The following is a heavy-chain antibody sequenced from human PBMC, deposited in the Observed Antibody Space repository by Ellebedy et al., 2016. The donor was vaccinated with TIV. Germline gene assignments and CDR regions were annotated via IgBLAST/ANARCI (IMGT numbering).Heavy chain of an antibody. D-gene: IGHD3-3*01. CDR3: ARGGWSLGY. V-gene: IGHV4-59*08. CDR2: IYHSGIT. CDR1: GGSISPYY. Sequence: MPSETLSLTCAVSGGSISPYYWNWIRQPPGKGLEWIGQIYHSGITNYNPSLKSRVTISVDTSKNQFSLKLSSVTAADTAVYYCARGGWSLGYWGQGTLVTVSS. J-gene: IGHJ4*02.